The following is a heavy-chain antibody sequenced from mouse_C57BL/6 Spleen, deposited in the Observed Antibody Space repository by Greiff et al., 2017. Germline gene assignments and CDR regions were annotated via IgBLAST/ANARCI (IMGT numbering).Heavy chain of an antibody. CDR3: AREDYYGSSEIAY. V-gene: IGHV1-18*01. J-gene: IGHJ3*01. CDR2: INPNNGGT. D-gene: IGHD1-1*01. CDR1: GYTFTDYN. Sequence: VQLQQSGPELVKPGASVKIPCKASGYTFTDYNMDWVKQSHGKSLEWIGDINPNNGGTIYNQKFKGKATLTVDKSSSTAYMELRSLTSEDTAVYYCAREDYYGSSEIAYWGQGTLVTVSA.